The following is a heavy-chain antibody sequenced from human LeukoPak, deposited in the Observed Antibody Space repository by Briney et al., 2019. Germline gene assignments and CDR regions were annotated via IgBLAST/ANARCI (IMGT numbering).Heavy chain of an antibody. CDR1: GFTFSSYA. V-gene: IGHV3-30-3*01. Sequence: GGSLRLSCAASGFTFSSYAMHWVRQAPGKGLEWVAVISYDGSNKYYADSVKGRFTISRDNSKNTLYLQMNSQRAEDTAVYYCARAAYHYGMDVWGQGTTVTVSS. CDR3: ARAAYHYGMDV. J-gene: IGHJ6*02. CDR2: ISYDGSNK.